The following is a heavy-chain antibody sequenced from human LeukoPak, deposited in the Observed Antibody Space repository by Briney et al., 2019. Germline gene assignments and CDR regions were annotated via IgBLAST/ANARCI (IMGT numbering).Heavy chain of an antibody. Sequence: GGSLRLSCAASGFTFSSYSMNWVRQAPGKGLEWVSSISSSSSYIYYADSVKGRFTISRDNAKNSLYLQMNSLRAEDTAVYYCARGGLRYFDWLLPRNWFDPWGQGTLVTVSS. V-gene: IGHV3-21*01. CDR3: ARGGLRYFDWLLPRNWFDP. D-gene: IGHD3-9*01. CDR2: ISSSSSYI. CDR1: GFTFSSYS. J-gene: IGHJ5*02.